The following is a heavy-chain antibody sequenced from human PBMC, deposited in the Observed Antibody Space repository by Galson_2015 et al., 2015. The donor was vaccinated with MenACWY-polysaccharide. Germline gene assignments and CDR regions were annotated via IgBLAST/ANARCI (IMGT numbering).Heavy chain of an antibody. CDR1: GFTFSSYA. V-gene: IGHV3-23*01. CDR2: ISGGGGSK. Sequence: SLRLSCAASGFTFSSYAMNWVRQAPGKGLEWVSAISGGGGSKYYADSVKGRFTISRDNSKNTLYLQMNSLRAEDTAVYYWAKDHASYGSRYFDRWGRGTLVTVSS. D-gene: IGHD5-24*01. J-gene: IGHJ2*01. CDR3: AKDHASYGSRYFDR.